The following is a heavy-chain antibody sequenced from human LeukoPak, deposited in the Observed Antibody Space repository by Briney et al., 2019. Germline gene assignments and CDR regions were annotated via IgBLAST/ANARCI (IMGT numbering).Heavy chain of an antibody. D-gene: IGHD3-22*01. CDR3: AKVTMIVVVVSHAFDI. V-gene: IGHV3-23*01. J-gene: IGHJ3*02. Sequence: GGSLRLSCAASGFTFSSYAMSWVRQAPGKGLEWVSAISGSGGSTYYADSVKGRFTISRDNSKNTLYLQMNSLRAEGTAVYYCAKVTMIVVVVSHAFDIWGQGTMVTVSS. CDR1: GFTFSSYA. CDR2: ISGSGGST.